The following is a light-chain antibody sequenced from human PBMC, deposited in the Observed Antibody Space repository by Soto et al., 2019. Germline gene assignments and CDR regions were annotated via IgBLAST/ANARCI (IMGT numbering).Light chain of an antibody. V-gene: IGKV3-15*01. CDR2: GAS. J-gene: IGKJ4*01. CDR3: QQYNNWPLT. CDR1: QRVSSN. Sequence: EIVMTQSPATLSVSPGERATLSCRASQRVSSNLAWYQQKPGQAPRLLIYGASTRATGIPARFSGSGSGTEFTLTISSLQSEDFAVYYCQQYNNWPLTFGGGKKVEIK.